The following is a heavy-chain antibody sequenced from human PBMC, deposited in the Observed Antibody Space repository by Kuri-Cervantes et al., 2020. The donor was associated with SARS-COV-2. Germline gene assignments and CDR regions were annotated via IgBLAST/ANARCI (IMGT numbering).Heavy chain of an antibody. CDR3: ARGDFWSGYYYDY. D-gene: IGHD3-3*01. J-gene: IGHJ4*02. V-gene: IGHV3-30*02. CDR2: IQHDGSNK. CDR1: GFTFSDYG. Sequence: GESLKISCAASGFTFSDYGMQWVRQAPGKGLEWVAFIQHDGSNKYYADSVKGQFTISRDNSKNTLYLQMNSLRAEDTAVYYCARGDFWSGYYYDYWGQGTLVTVSS.